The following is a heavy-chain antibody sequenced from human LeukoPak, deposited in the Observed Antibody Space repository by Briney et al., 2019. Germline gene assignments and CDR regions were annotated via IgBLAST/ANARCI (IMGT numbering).Heavy chain of an antibody. CDR3: ARGRRRFREKNYYYMDV. J-gene: IGHJ6*03. CDR1: GGSFSGYY. CDR2: INHSGST. D-gene: IGHD3-10*01. Sequence: SETLSLTCAVYGGSFSGYYWSWIRQPPGKGLEWIGEINHSGSTNYNPSLKSRVTISVDTSKNQFSLKLSSVTAADTAVYYCARGRRRFREKNYYYMDVWGKGTTVTVSS. V-gene: IGHV4-34*01.